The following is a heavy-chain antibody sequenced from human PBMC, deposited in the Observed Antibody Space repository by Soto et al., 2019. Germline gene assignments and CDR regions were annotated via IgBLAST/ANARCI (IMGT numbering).Heavy chain of an antibody. CDR3: AREKVSSGWYVPMGLDY. V-gene: IGHV1-69*06. J-gene: IGHJ4*02. Sequence: QVQLVQSGAEVKKPGSSVKVSCKASGGTFSSYAISWVRQAPGQGLEWMGGIIPIFGTANYARKFQGRVTITADKSTGTAYMELSSLRSEDTGVYYCAREKVSSGWYVPMGLDYWGQGTLVTVSS. CDR1: GGTFSSYA. CDR2: IIPIFGTA. D-gene: IGHD6-19*01.